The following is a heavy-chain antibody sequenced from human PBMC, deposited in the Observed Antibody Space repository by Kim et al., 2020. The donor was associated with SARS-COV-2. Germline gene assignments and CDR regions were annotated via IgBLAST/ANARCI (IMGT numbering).Heavy chain of an antibody. Sequence: SVKVSCKASGGTFSSYAISWVRQAPGQGLEWMGGIIPIFGTANYAQKFQGRVTITADESTSTAYMELSSLRSEDTAVYYCARRITMVRGVITNTYGMDVWGQGTTVTVSS. J-gene: IGHJ6*02. D-gene: IGHD3-10*01. CDR1: GGTFSSYA. CDR2: IIPIFGTA. V-gene: IGHV1-69*13. CDR3: ARRITMVRGVITNTYGMDV.